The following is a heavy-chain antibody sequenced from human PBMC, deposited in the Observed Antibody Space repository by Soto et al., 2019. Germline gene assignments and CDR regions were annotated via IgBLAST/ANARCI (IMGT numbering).Heavy chain of an antibody. CDR2: IYHSGST. V-gene: IGHV4-4*02. Sequence: SETLSLTCAVCSGSISSSNWWSWVRQPPGKGLEWIGEIYHSGSTNYNPSLKSRVTISVDKSKNQFSLKLSSVTAADTAVYYCARAHRCSGGSCDTSYYYYYYMDVWGKGTTVTVSS. J-gene: IGHJ6*03. CDR1: SGSISSSNW. CDR3: ARAHRCSGGSCDTSYYYYYYMDV. D-gene: IGHD2-15*01.